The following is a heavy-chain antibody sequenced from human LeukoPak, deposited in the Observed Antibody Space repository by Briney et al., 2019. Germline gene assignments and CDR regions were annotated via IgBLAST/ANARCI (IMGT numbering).Heavy chain of an antibody. CDR2: IYPGDSDT. J-gene: IGHJ4*02. D-gene: IGHD3-10*02. Sequence: GESLKISFQASGYSFASYWIGWVRQMPGKGLEWMGIIYPGDSDTRYSPSFQGQVTISADKSISTVYLQWSSLKASDTAIYYCARPNYYDRGGDYWGQGTLVTVSS. CDR1: GYSFASYW. V-gene: IGHV5-51*01. CDR3: ARPNYYDRGGDY.